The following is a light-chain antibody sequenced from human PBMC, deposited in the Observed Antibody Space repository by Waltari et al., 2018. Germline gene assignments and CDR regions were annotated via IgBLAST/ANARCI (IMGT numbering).Light chain of an antibody. CDR1: SDDVGRYKF. J-gene: IGLJ2*01. V-gene: IGLV2-14*03. Sequence: QSALTQPASVSGSPGQSITLSCTGSSDDVGRYKFVSWYQQHPGKVPKLLIFDVTDRPSGFSERFSGSKSGNTASLTISGLQPEDEADYYGSSHTTSSTLVFGGGTRVTVL. CDR3: SSHTTSSTLV. CDR2: DVT.